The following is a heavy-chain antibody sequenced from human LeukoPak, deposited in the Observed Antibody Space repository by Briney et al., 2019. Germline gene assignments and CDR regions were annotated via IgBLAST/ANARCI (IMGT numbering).Heavy chain of an antibody. J-gene: IGHJ4*02. CDR2: FDTDGSKT. D-gene: IGHD2/OR15-2a*01. V-gene: IGHV3-74*01. CDR3: ARSRGGFYHY. Sequence: PGGSLRLSCAASGFTFINGWVHWVRQAPGKGLVWVSRFDTDGSKTTYADSVKGRFTISRDNAKNTLYLQMNSLRVEDTAVYYCARSRGGFYHYWGQGTLVTVSS. CDR1: GFTFINGW.